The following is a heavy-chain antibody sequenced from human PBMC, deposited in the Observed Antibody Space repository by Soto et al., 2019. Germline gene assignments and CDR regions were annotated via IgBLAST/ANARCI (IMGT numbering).Heavy chain of an antibody. CDR3: AKGEDRVPMLQAY. CDR2: IYYSGST. V-gene: IGHV4-59*01. D-gene: IGHD2-8*01. CDR1: GGSISSYY. Sequence: SETLSLTCTVSGGSISSYYWSWIRQPPGKGLEWIGYIYYSGSTNYNPSLKSRVTISVDTSKNQFSLKLSSVTAADTAVYYCAKGEDRVPMLQAYWAQGTLDTVSS. J-gene: IGHJ4*02.